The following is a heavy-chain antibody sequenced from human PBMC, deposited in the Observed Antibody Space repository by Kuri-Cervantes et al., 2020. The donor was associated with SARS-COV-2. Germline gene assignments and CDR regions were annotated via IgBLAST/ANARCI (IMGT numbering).Heavy chain of an antibody. CDR1: GDSITSSSYY. D-gene: IGHD6-19*01. V-gene: IGHV4-39*01. J-gene: IGHJ3*02. CDR2: IYNSGST. Sequence: GSLTLSCTVSGDSITSSSYYWGWIRQPPGKGLEWIGNIYNSGSTYYNPSLKSRVTISVDTAKKQFSLRLSSVTAADAAVYYCVTSLPRSGWDGEDAFDIWGQGTMVTVSS. CDR3: VTSLPRSGWDGEDAFDI.